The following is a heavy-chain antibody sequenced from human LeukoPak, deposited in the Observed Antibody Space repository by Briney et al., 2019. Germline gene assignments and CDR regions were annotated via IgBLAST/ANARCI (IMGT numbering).Heavy chain of an antibody. CDR1: AGSINNYY. D-gene: IGHD6-19*01. V-gene: IGHV4-4*07. CDR2: IDTSGNTNFNPS. J-gene: IGHJ3*02. CDR3: ARVGIAVAGKRYDAFDI. Sequence: SETLSLTCTVSAGSINNYYWSWIRQPAGKALEWIGRIDTSGNTNFNPSNYNPPLKSRVTMSVDTSKNQFSLKVSSVTAADTAVYYCARVGIAVAGKRYDAFDIWGQGTMVTVSS.